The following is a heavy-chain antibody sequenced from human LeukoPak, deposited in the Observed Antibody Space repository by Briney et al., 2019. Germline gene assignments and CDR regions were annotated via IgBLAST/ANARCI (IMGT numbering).Heavy chain of an antibody. D-gene: IGHD1-1*01. CDR2: INTFSTAM. CDR3: ARSVPEPRAGMGPLDY. V-gene: IGHV3-48*03. Sequence: PGGSLRLSCEASAFIFSDYEMQWVRQARGKGVEGLSYINTFSTAMYYADSVQGRFPISRDNANNSVFLQMNSLRVDDTALYFCARSVPEPRAGMGPLDYWGQGTPVTVSS. CDR1: AFIFSDYE. J-gene: IGHJ4*02.